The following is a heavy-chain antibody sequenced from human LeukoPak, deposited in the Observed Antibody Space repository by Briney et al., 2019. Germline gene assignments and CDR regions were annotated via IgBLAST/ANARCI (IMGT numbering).Heavy chain of an antibody. CDR1: GGSISSYY. Sequence: PSETLSLTCTVSGGSISSYYWSWIRQPPGKGLEWIGYIYYSGSTNYNPSLKSRVTISVDTSKNQFSLKLSSVTAADTAVYYCARGGQWLVIWDNFDYWGQGTLVTVSS. D-gene: IGHD6-19*01. J-gene: IGHJ4*02. CDR2: IYYSGST. CDR3: ARGGQWLVIWDNFDY. V-gene: IGHV4-59*01.